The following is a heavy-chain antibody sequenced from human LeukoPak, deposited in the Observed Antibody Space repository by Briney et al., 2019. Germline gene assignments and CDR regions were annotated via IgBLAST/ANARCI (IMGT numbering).Heavy chain of an antibody. J-gene: IGHJ4*02. CDR1: RFTFSSYW. CDR3: ARRKLYYYDSSPIDY. V-gene: IGHV3-7*01. CDR2: IKQDGSEK. D-gene: IGHD3-22*01. Sequence: GGSLRLSCAASRFTFSSYWMSWVRQAPGKGLEWVANIKQDGSEKYYVDSVKGRFTISGDNAKNSLYLQMNSLRAEDTAVYYCARRKLYYYDSSPIDYWGQGTLVTVSS.